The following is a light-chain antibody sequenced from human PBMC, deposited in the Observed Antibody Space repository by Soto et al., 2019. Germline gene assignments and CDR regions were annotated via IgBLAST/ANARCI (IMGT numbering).Light chain of an antibody. V-gene: IGKV1-5*01. CDR3: QQYNSYI. CDR1: QSISSW. J-gene: IGKJ2*01. CDR2: DAS. Sequence: DIQMTQSPSTLSASVGDRDTITCRASQSISSWLAWYQQKPGKAPKLLIYDASSLESGVPSRFSGSGSGTEFTLSIISLQPDHFATYYCQQYNSYIFGQGTKLEIK.